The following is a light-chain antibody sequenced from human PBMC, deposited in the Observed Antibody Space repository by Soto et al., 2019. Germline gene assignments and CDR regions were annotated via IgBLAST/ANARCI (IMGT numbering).Light chain of an antibody. CDR2: GAS. CDR3: QQSYSTPLT. Sequence: DLQMTQSPSSLSASVGDRVTITCRASQSISNYLNWYQQKPGKAPKLLINGASSLQRGVPSRFSGSGSGTDFTLTISSLQLEDFAIYYCQQSYSTPLTFGGGTRVEIK. V-gene: IGKV1-39*01. CDR1: QSISNY. J-gene: IGKJ4*01.